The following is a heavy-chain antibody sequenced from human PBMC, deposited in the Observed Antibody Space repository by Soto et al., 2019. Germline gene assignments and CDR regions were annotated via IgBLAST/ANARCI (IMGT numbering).Heavy chain of an antibody. V-gene: IGHV4-59*01. J-gene: IGHJ4*02. CDR3: ARQLGLWQPLDY. Sequence: SETLSLTCSVSGGSMRYYYWSWIRQSPGKGPEWIGYIYYSGNTNYNPSLKSRVTISVDMPKSLFSLKLNSVTAADTAVYYCARQLGLWQPLDYWGRGTLVTVSS. D-gene: IGHD1-1*01. CDR1: GGSMRYYY. CDR2: IYYSGNT.